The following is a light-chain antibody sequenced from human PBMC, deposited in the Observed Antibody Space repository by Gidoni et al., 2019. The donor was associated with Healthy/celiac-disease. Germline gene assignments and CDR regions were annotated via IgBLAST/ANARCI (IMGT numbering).Light chain of an antibody. CDR2: GNS. CDR3: QSYDSSLSGYVV. J-gene: IGLJ2*01. Sequence: QSVLTQPPSVSGAPGQRVTISCTGSSSNIGAGYDVHWYQQLPGTAPKLLIYGNSNRPSGVPDRCSGSNSGTSASLAITGLQAEDEADYYCQSYDSSLSGYVVFGGGTKLTV. V-gene: IGLV1-40*01. CDR1: SSNIGAGYD.